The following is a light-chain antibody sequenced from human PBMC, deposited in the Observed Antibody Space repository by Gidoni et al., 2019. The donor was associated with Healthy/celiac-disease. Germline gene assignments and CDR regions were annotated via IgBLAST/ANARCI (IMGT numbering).Light chain of an antibody. CDR1: QSVSSY. CDR3: QQYNNWRT. CDR2: GAS. Sequence: EIVMTQSPATLSVSPGERATLSCRASQSVSSYLAWYPQKPGQAPRLRIYGASTRATGIPARFSGSGSGTEFTLTISSLQSEDFAVYYCQQYNNWRTFGQGTKVEIK. J-gene: IGKJ1*01. V-gene: IGKV3-15*01.